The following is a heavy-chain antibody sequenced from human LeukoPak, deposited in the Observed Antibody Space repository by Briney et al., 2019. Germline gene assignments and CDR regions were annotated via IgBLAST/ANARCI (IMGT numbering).Heavy chain of an antibody. CDR2: IKRRSDGEAP. V-gene: IGHV3-15*01. D-gene: IGHD2-8*01. CDR3: TTLYRLDP. Sequence: PSETLSLTCAVYGSSFSGYDWSWIRQPPGKGLEWVGLIKRRSDGEAPHYAAPVEGRFTISRDDSKHTLFLQMNSLKTEDTGVYYCTTLYRLDPWGQGTLVTVSS. J-gene: IGHJ5*02. CDR1: GSSFSGYD.